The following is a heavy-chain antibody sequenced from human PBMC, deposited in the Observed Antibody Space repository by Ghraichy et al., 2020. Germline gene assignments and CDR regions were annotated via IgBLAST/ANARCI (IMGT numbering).Heavy chain of an antibody. CDR3: AHRTTVTTFDY. CDR2: IYWDDDK. CDR1: GFSLSTNGVG. D-gene: IGHD4-11*01. J-gene: IGHJ4*02. Sequence: SGPTLVNPTQTLTLTCTFSGFSLSTNGVGVGWIRQPPGKALEWLALIYWDDDKRYSPSLQSRLTITKDTSNNQVVLTMTNMDPVDTATYYCAHRTTVTTFDYWGQGTLVTVSS. V-gene: IGHV2-5*02.